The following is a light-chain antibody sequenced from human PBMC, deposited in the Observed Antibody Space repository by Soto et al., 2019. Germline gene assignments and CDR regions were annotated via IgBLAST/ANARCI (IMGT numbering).Light chain of an antibody. Sequence: QSVLTQPASVSGSPGQSITISCTGTSSDIGGYNYVSWYQQHPGKAPKLMIYEVTNRPSAVSNRFSGSKSGNTASLTISGLQAEDEADYYCSSYTSISTWVFGGGTKLTVL. CDR2: EVT. V-gene: IGLV2-14*01. CDR3: SSYTSISTWV. J-gene: IGLJ3*02. CDR1: SSDIGGYNY.